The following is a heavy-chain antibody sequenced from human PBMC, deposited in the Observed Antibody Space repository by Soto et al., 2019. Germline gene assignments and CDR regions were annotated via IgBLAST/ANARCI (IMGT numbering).Heavy chain of an antibody. CDR1: GYSFTSYW. J-gene: IGHJ5*02. Sequence: RGESLKISCKGSGYSFTSYWISWVRQMPGKGLEWMGRIDPSDSYTNYSPSFQGHVTISADKSISTAYLQWSSLKASDTAMYYCATHLSLAPAGSPSGQGTLLTVSS. V-gene: IGHV5-10-1*01. D-gene: IGHD6-13*01. CDR3: ATHLSLAPAGSP. CDR2: IDPSDSYT.